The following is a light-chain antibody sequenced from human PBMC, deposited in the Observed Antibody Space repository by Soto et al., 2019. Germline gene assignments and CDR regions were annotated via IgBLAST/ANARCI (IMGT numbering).Light chain of an antibody. Sequence: QSVLTQPPSVSGSPGQSVTISCTWISSNIGAGYHVHWYQQLPGAAPKLLIFGDSNRPSGVPDRFSGSKSGTSASLAITGLQADDEADYYCQSSDSRLSGSDVFGTGTKVTV. J-gene: IGLJ1*01. V-gene: IGLV1-40*01. CDR2: GDS. CDR1: SSNIGAGYH. CDR3: QSSDSRLSGSDV.